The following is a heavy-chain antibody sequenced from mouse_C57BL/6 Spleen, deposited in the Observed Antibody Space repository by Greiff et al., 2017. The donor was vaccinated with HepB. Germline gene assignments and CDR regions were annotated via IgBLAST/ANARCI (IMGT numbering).Heavy chain of an antibody. D-gene: IGHD2-4*01. CDR2: ISSGSSTI. CDR3: VSYDYSGSYSMDY. V-gene: IGHV5-17*01. J-gene: IGHJ4*01. Sequence: EVKLVESGGGLVKPGGSLKLSCAASGFTFSDYGMHWVRQAPEKGLEWVAYISSGSSTIYYADTVKGRFTISRDNAKDTLFLQMTSLRSEDTAMYCCVSYDYSGSYSMDYWGQGTSVTVSS. CDR1: GFTFSDYG.